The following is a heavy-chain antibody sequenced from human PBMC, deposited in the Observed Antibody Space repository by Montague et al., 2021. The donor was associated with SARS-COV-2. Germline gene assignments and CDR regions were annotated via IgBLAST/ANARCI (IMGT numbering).Heavy chain of an antibody. CDR1: GFSLSTSGMC. J-gene: IGHJ4*02. CDR2: XDWDDDK. Sequence: PALVKPTQTLTLTCTFPGFSLSTSGMCVSWIRQPPGKALEWLTLXDWDDDKYYSTSLKTRLTISKDTSKNQVVLTMTNMDPVDTATYYCARSYGTTVVTRAFDYWGQGTLATVSS. CDR3: ARSYGTTVVTRAFDY. V-gene: IGHV2-70*01. D-gene: IGHD4-23*01.